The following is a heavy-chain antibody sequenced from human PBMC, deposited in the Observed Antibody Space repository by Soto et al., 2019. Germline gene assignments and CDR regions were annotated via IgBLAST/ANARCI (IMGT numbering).Heavy chain of an antibody. V-gene: IGHV3-30*18. CDR2: ISFDGSDK. J-gene: IGHJ5*01. Sequence: QVQLVESGGGVVQPGRSLRLSCAASGFTFSSYGMHWVRQAPGKGLEWVAVISFDGSDKYYTDSVKGRFAISRDNSKSTLYLQMNSLRGDDTAVYYCAKAGGGYYVIPDSWGQGTLFTVSS. D-gene: IGHD2-15*01. CDR1: GFTFSSYG. CDR3: AKAGGGYYVIPDS.